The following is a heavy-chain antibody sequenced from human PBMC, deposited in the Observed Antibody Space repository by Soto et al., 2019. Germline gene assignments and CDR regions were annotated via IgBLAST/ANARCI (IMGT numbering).Heavy chain of an antibody. CDR2: VYIAGST. D-gene: IGHD2-21*02. Sequence: SDTMSLTCAVSGASISRYYWCWSRHPPGKGLEWIGYVYIAGSTIYNPSLKSRVTISVDMSQNQFSLNLNYVTAADTAVYYCARDLWGYCGTDCYPLDVWGQGTTVT. CDR1: GASISRYY. V-gene: IGHV4-59*01. J-gene: IGHJ6*02. CDR3: ARDLWGYCGTDCYPLDV.